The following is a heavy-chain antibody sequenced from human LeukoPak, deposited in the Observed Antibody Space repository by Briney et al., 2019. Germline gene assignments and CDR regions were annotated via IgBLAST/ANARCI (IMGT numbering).Heavy chain of an antibody. CDR2: IYYSGST. V-gene: IGHV4-39*01. J-gene: IGHJ5*02. CDR1: GGSISSSSYY. CDR3: ARRMNYYDSSGSGTWFDP. Sequence: SETLSLTCTVSGGSISSSSYYWGWIRQPPGKGLEWIGSIYYSGSTYYNPSLKSRVTISVDTSKNQLSLNLSSVTAADTAVYYCARRMNYYDSSGSGTWFDPWGQGSLVTVSS. D-gene: IGHD3-22*01.